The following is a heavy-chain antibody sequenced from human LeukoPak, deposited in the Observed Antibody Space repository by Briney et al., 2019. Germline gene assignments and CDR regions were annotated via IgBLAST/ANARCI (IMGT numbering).Heavy chain of an antibody. CDR2: IYYSGST. Sequence: SETLSLTCTVSGGSISSYYWSWIRQPPGKGLEWIGYIYYSGSTNYNPSLKSRVTISVATSKNQSSLKLSSVTAADTAVYYCAREDCSGGSCYGYAFDIWGQGTMVTVSS. CDR1: GGSISSYY. J-gene: IGHJ3*02. V-gene: IGHV4-59*12. D-gene: IGHD2-15*01. CDR3: AREDCSGGSCYGYAFDI.